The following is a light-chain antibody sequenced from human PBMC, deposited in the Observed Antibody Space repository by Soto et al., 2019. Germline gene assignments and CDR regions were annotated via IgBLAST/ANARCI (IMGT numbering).Light chain of an antibody. CDR2: DAS. Sequence: DVQMTQSPSTLSASVGDRVTISCRASQDISSFLAWYQHKPGKAPKLLIYDASTLQTGVPSRFRGSGFGTEFTLTISSLQSEDFAVYYCQQYNNWPPVTFGQGTKVDIK. CDR1: QDISSF. CDR3: QQYNNWPPVT. J-gene: IGKJ1*01. V-gene: IGKV1-5*01.